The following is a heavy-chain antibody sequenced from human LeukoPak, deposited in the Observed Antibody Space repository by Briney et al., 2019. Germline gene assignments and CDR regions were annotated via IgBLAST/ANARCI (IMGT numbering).Heavy chain of an antibody. J-gene: IGHJ4*02. CDR2: ISGSGGST. CDR1: GFTFSSYA. Sequence: GGSLRLSCAASGFTFSSYAMSWVGQAPGKGLEWVSGISGSGGSTYYADSVKGRFTISRDNSKNTLYLQMNSLRAEDTAVYYCAKTPDYDFWSGYWDYWGQGTLVTVSS. D-gene: IGHD3-3*01. CDR3: AKTPDYDFWSGYWDY. V-gene: IGHV3-23*01.